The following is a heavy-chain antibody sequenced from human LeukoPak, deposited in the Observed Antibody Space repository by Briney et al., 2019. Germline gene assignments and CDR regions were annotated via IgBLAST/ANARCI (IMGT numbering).Heavy chain of an antibody. V-gene: IGHV3-33*01. Sequence: GGSLRLSCAASGFTFSSYAMHWVRQAPGKGLEWVVVIWYDGSNKYYADSVKGRFTISRDNSKNTLYLQMNSLRAEDTAVYYCARDNPDSYYFDYWGQGTLVTVSS. J-gene: IGHJ4*02. D-gene: IGHD1-14*01. CDR3: ARDNPDSYYFDY. CDR1: GFTFSSYA. CDR2: IWYDGSNK.